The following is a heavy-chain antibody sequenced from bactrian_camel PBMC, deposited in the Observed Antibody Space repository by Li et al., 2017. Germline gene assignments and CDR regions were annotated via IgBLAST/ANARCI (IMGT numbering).Heavy chain of an antibody. D-gene: IGHD2*01. CDR2: ITSDGDT. J-gene: IGHJ4*01. Sequence: QLVESGGGSAQAGGSLKLSCTGSRFSIDDYDVGWYRQAPGNECELVSTITSDGDTYYGDSVKGRFTVSRDHAQATLDLEMNSLKPEDTAMYYCAYDLPRYCDLKVVTTRTRKYGQGTQVTVS. V-gene: IGHV3S55*01. CDR1: RFSIDDYD.